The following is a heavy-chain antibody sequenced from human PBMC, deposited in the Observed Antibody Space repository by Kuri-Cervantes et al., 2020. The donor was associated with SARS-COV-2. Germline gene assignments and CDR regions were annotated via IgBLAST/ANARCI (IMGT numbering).Heavy chain of an antibody. CDR1: GFTFDDYA. CDR3: ARDFNPLDY. V-gene: IGHV3-9*01. CDR2: ISWNSGSI. J-gene: IGHJ4*02. Sequence: SLKISCAASGFTFDDYAMHWVRQAPGKGLEWVSGISWNSGSIGYADSVKGRFTISRDNAKNSLYLQMSSLRAEDTAVYYCARDFNPLDYWGQGTLVTVSS.